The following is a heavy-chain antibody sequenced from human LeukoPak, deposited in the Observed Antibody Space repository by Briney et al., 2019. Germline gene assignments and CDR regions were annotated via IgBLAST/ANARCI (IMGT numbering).Heavy chain of an antibody. CDR1: GNSISSGDNY. D-gene: IGHD3-3*01. V-gene: IGHV4-61*02. CDR3: ARGRRITIFGVVINFDY. J-gene: IGHJ4*02. Sequence: SETLSLTCTVSGNSISSGDNYWSWIRQPAGKGLEWIGRIYTSGSTNYNPSLKSRVTISVDTSKNQFSLKLSSVTAADTAVYYCARGRRITIFGVVINFDYWGQGTLVTVSS. CDR2: IYTSGST.